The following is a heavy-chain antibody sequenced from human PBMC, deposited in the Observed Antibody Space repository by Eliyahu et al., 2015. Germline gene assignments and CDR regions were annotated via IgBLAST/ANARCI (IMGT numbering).Heavy chain of an antibody. Sequence: QVQLVESXGGVVQPGRXLRLSXAAXGFXFSRXAMHXVRQAPGKGLEWVAVISYDGSNKYYADSVKGRFTISRDNSKNTLYLQMNSLRAEDTAVYYCARGPGVAGPFDYWGQGTLVTVSS. J-gene: IGHJ4*02. CDR1: GFXFSRXA. V-gene: IGHV3-30-3*01. CDR3: ARGPGVAGPFDY. D-gene: IGHD6-19*01. CDR2: ISYDGSNK.